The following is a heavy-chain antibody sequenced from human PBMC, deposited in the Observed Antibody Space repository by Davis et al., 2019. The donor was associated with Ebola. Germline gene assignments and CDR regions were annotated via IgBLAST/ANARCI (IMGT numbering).Heavy chain of an antibody. Sequence: PSETLSLTCTVSGDSIRRYYWSWIRQAPGKGLEWIGYMYYSGSTAYNPSLKSRVTTSLDTSKNQFSLRLSSVTAADTAVYYCLGGRYGEPFDYWGQGTLVTVSS. D-gene: IGHD1-14*01. CDR1: GDSIRRYY. CDR3: LGGRYGEPFDY. V-gene: IGHV4-59*01. J-gene: IGHJ4*02. CDR2: MYYSGST.